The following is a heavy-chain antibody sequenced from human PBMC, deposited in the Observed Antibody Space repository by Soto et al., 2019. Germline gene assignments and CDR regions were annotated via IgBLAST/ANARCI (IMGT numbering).Heavy chain of an antibody. CDR2: ISGSGGST. CDR3: AKSLGYFDWPPDAFDI. J-gene: IGHJ3*02. V-gene: IGHV3-23*01. D-gene: IGHD3-9*01. Sequence: PGGSLRLSCAASGFTFSSYAMSWVRQAPGKGLEWVSAISGSGGSTYYADSVKGRFTISRDNSKNTLYLQMNSLRAEDTAVYYCAKSLGYFDWPPDAFDIWGQGTMVTVSS. CDR1: GFTFSSYA.